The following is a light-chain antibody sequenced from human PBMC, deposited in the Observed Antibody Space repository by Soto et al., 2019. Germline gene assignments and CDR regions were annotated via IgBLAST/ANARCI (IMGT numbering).Light chain of an antibody. CDR2: ESS. Sequence: EIVLTQSPATLSLSPGERATLSCRASQSVDNYLDWYQQKPGQAPRLLIYESSNRATGIPARFSGSGSGTDFILTISSLEPEDFAVYYCQQRSNWQGTFGRGTKVDIK. J-gene: IGKJ1*01. CDR1: QSVDNY. V-gene: IGKV3-11*01. CDR3: QQRSNWQGT.